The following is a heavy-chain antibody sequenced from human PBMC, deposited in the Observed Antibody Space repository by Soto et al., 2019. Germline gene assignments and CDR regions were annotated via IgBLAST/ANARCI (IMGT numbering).Heavy chain of an antibody. V-gene: IGHV4-39*01. CDR3: ARSLRREANAIDY. Sequence: SETLSLTCTVSGGSISSSSYYWGWIRQPPGKGLEWIGSIYYSGSTYYNPSLKSRVTISVDTSKNQFSLKLSSVTAADTAVYYCARSLRREANAIDYWGQGTLVTVSS. CDR1: GGSISSSSYY. J-gene: IGHJ4*02. D-gene: IGHD3-10*01. CDR2: IYYSGST.